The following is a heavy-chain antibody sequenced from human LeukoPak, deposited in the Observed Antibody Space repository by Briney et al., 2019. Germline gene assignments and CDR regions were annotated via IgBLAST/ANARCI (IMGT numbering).Heavy chain of an antibody. V-gene: IGHV1-2*02. J-gene: IGHJ4*02. CDR3: ARDFDILTGYHQILDDY. D-gene: IGHD3-9*01. CDR2: INPNSGGT. CDR1: GYTFTGYY. Sequence: GASVEVSCKASGYTFTGYYMHWVRQAPGQGLEWMGWINPNSGGTNYAQKFQGRVTMTRDTSISTAYMELSRLRSDDTAVYYCARDFDILTGYHQILDDYWGQGTLVTVSS.